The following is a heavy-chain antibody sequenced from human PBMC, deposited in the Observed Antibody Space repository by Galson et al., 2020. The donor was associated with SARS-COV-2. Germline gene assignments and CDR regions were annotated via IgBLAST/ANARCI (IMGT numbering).Heavy chain of an antibody. Sequence: GGPLRLPCEASGLTFSSYAMHWVRKAPGKGLEWAAVISYDGSNKYYADSVKGRFTISRDNSKNTLYLQMNSLRAEDTAVYYCARVQLDSNVLLGCVGLSNGAVDIWGQGTIVSVAS. D-gene: IGHD3-10*01. CDR1: GLTFSSYA. J-gene: IGHJ3*02. CDR3: ARVQLDSNVLLGCVGLSNGAVDI. V-gene: IGHV3-30*04. CDR2: ISYDGSNK.